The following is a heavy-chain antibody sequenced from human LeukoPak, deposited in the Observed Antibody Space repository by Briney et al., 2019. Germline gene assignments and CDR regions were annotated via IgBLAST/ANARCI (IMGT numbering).Heavy chain of an antibody. CDR2: IWHDGGIK. CDR1: GFTFSTYG. Sequence: GRSLRLSCAASGFTFSTYGMHWVRQAPGKGLEWVAVIWHDGGIKYYADSVKGRFTISRDNSKNTLYLQMNSLRAEYTGVYYCARASGSYDYWGQGTLVTVSS. V-gene: IGHV3-33*01. D-gene: IGHD3-10*01. J-gene: IGHJ4*02. CDR3: ARASGSYDY.